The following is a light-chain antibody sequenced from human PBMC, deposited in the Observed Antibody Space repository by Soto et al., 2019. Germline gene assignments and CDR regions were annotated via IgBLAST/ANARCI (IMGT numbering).Light chain of an antibody. CDR1: KSVSSH. V-gene: IGKV3-15*01. J-gene: IGKJ4*01. CDR3: QQYNNWSLT. CDR2: GAS. Sequence: EIMMTQPPAPLSVSPGERAPLPSRASKSVSSHLAWYQQKPRQAPRLLLYGASTQATGNPARFSGSGSGTEVTLTISSLQSEVFVVYYCQQYNNWSLTFGGGTKVEIQ.